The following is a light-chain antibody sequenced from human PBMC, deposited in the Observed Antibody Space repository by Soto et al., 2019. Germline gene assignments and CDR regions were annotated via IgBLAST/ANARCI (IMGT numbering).Light chain of an antibody. V-gene: IGKV3-20*01. CDR1: ESVSSTY. CDR2: GAS. J-gene: IGKJ4*01. Sequence: EIVLTQSPGTLPLSPGDRATLSCRASESVSSTYLAWYQQKPGQAPRLLIYGASSRASGIPDRFSGSGSGTDFTVTISRLEPEDFAVYYCQQYGSSPPDTFGGGTKVEIQ. CDR3: QQYGSSPPDT.